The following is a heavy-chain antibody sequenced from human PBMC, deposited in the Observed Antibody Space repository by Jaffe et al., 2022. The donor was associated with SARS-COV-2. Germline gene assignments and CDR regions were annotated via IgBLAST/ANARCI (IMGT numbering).Heavy chain of an antibody. V-gene: IGHV5-51*01. J-gene: IGHJ5*02. CDR2: IYPLDSET. CDR3: ARHNPSSSPLGWVDP. Sequence: EVQLVQSGAVVKKPGESLKISCGGSGYTFTHYWIAWVRQMPGKGLEWMGIIYPLDSETRYSPSFQGQVTFSVDKSINTAYLQWTSLKASDTAIYYCARHNPSSSPLGWVDPWGQGTLVTVSS. CDR1: GYTFTHYW. D-gene: IGHD6-13*01.